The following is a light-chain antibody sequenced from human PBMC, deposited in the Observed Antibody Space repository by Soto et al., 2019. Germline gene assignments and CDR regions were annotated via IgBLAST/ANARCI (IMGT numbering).Light chain of an antibody. V-gene: IGLV2-14*01. CDR3: SSYTSSSTI. CDR1: SSDVGGYNY. J-gene: IGLJ1*01. Sequence: QSVLTQPASVSGSPGQSITISCTGTSSDVGGYNYVSWYQQHPAKIPKLMIYDVSNRPSGVSDRFSGSKSGNTASLTISGLQAEDEADYYCSSYTSSSTIFGTGTKVTVL. CDR2: DVS.